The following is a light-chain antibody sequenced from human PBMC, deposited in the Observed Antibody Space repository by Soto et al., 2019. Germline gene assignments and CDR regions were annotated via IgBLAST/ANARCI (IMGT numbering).Light chain of an antibody. Sequence: AIQLTQSPSSLSASVGDRVTITCQASRGISSYLAWYQQKPGKDPKLLIYAASSLQSGVPSRFSGSGLGTDFTLTISRLEPEDFAVYYCQQYGSSGTFGQGTKVDNK. CDR2: AAS. CDR1: RGISSY. V-gene: IGKV1-13*02. CDR3: QQYGSSGT. J-gene: IGKJ1*01.